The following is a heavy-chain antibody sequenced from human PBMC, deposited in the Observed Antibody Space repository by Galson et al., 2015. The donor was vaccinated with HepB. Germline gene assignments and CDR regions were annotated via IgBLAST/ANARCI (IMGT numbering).Heavy chain of an antibody. CDR2: IRWNSDLT. CDR3: AHELTYYYGSGSYFVGMDV. CDR1: GFTFEDYA. Sequence: SLRLSCAASGFTFEDYAMHWVRQVPGKGLEWVSGIRWNSDLTGYADSVRGRFTISRDNAKYSLYLQMNSLRDDDTALYYCAHELTYYYGSGSYFVGMDVWGQGTTVTVSS. D-gene: IGHD3-10*01. V-gene: IGHV3-9*01. J-gene: IGHJ6*02.